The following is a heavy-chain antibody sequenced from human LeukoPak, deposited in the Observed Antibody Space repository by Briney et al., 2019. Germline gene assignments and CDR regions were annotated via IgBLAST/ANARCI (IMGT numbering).Heavy chain of an antibody. J-gene: IGHJ6*03. Sequence: SETLSLTCAVYGGSFSGYYWSWIRQPPGMGLEWIGEINHSGSANYNPSLKSRVTISVDTSKNQFSLKLSSVTAADTAVYYCAKGRRTTYYYYYYMDVWGKGTTVTVSS. CDR3: AKGRRTTYYYYYYMDV. CDR1: GGSFSGYY. CDR2: INHSGSA. V-gene: IGHV4-34*01. D-gene: IGHD4-11*01.